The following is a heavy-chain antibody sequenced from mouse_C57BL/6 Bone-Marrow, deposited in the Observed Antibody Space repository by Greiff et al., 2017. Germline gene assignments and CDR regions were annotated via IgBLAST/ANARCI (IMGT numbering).Heavy chain of an antibody. CDR3: ARERGVWCRRYFDC. CDR1: GFTFSSYA. D-gene: IGHD1-1*02. Sequence: EVMLVESGGGLVKPGGSLKLSCAASGFTFSSYAMSWVRQTPEQRLEWVATISDGGSYTYYPDNVKGRFPFPRDNAKNNLYMHMSHLKSDDTAMYYGARERGVWCRRYFDCWGQGTTLTVSS. V-gene: IGHV5-4*01. CDR2: ISDGGSYT. J-gene: IGHJ2*01.